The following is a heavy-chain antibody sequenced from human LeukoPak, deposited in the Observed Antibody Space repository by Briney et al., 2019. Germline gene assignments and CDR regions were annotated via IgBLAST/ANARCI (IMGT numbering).Heavy chain of an antibody. J-gene: IGHJ6*03. CDR3: ARDRNHRYYYYYYMDV. D-gene: IGHD1-14*01. CDR2: ISSSSSYI. V-gene: IGHV3-21*01. Sequence: GGSLRLSCAASGFTFSSYSMNWVRQAPGKGLEWVSSISSSSSYIYYADSLKGRFTISRDNAKNSLYLQMNSLRAEDTAVYYCARDRNHRYYYYYYMDVWGKGTTVTVSS. CDR1: GFTFSSYS.